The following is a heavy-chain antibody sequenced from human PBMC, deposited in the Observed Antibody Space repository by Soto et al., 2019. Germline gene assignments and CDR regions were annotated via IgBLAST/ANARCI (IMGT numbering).Heavy chain of an antibody. CDR2: ISSSGSTI. V-gene: IGHV3-11*01. D-gene: IGHD5-18*01. CDR1: GFTFSDYY. Sequence: PGGSLRLSCAASGFTFSDYYMSWIRQAPGKGLEWVSYISSSGSTIYYADSVKGRFTISRDNAKNSLYLQMNSLRAEDTAAYYCARIVDTAMVKAIDYWGQGTLVTVSS. J-gene: IGHJ4*02. CDR3: ARIVDTAMVKAIDY.